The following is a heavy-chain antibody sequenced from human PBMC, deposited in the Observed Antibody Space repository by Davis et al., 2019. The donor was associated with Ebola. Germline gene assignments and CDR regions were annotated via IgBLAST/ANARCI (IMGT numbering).Heavy chain of an antibody. CDR1: RFTFSGYD. CDR3: ARAPQLYYDILTGYHDPYYYYGMDV. Sequence: GESLKISCAASRFTFSGYDMSWVRQAPGKGLEWVSVISGSGGSTRYADSVKGRFTISRDNAKNTLYVQMSRLRAEDTAVYYCARAPQLYYDILTGYHDPYYYYGMDVWGQGTTVTVSS. CDR2: ISGSGGST. D-gene: IGHD3-9*01. V-gene: IGHV3-23*01. J-gene: IGHJ6*02.